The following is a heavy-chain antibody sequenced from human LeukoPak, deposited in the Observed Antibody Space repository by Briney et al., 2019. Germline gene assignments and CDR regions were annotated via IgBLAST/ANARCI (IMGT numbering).Heavy chain of an antibody. CDR2: ISSSTSYI. V-gene: IGHV3-21*01. Sequence: GGSLRLSCAASRFTVSNYTMDWVRQAPGKGLEWVSSISSSTSYIYYADSVEGRFTISRDNAKNSLYLRMNSLRAEDTAVYYCARDPPGAVAFDYWGQGTLVTVSS. D-gene: IGHD6-19*01. CDR1: RFTVSNYT. CDR3: ARDPPGAVAFDY. J-gene: IGHJ4*02.